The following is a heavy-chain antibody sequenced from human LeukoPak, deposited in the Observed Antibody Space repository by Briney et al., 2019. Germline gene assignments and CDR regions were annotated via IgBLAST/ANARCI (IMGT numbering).Heavy chain of an antibody. D-gene: IGHD2-2*01. V-gene: IGHV3-23*01. CDR2: ISGGGST. CDR3: AKDIVLVPSAGFDY. Sequence: GVLRLSCAASGFTFSSYAMSWVRQAPGKGLEWVSTISGGGSTYYADSVKGRFTISRDNSENTLYLQMNSLRAEDTAVYYCAKDIVLVPSAGFDYWGQGTLVTVSS. CDR1: GFTFSSYA. J-gene: IGHJ4*02.